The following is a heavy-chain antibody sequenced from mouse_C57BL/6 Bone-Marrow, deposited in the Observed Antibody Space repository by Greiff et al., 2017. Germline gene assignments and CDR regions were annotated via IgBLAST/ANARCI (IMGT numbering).Heavy chain of an antibody. CDR3: ARDGSYLDY. CDR2: ISDGGSYT. V-gene: IGHV5-4*01. D-gene: IGHD2-2*01. J-gene: IGHJ2*01. CDR1: GFTFSSYA. Sequence: EVNVVESGGGLVKPGGSLKLSCAASGFTFSSYAMSWVRQTPEKRLEWVATISDGGSYTYYPDNVKGRFTISRDNAKNNLYLQMSHLKSEDTAMYYCARDGSYLDYWGQGTTLTVSS.